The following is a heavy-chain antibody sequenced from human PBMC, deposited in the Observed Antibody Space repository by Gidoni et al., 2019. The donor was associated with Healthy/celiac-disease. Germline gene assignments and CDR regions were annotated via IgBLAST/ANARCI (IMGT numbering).Heavy chain of an antibody. CDR2: ISSSSSYI. Sequence: EVQLVESGGGLVKPGGSLRLSCAASGFTFSSYSMNWVRQAPGKGLEWVSSISSSSSYIYYADSVKGRFTISRDNAKNSLYLQMNSLRAEDTAVYYCARDPGLIEYYFDYWGQGTLVTVSS. CDR1: GFTFSSYS. D-gene: IGHD2-8*01. V-gene: IGHV3-21*01. CDR3: ARDPGLIEYYFDY. J-gene: IGHJ4*02.